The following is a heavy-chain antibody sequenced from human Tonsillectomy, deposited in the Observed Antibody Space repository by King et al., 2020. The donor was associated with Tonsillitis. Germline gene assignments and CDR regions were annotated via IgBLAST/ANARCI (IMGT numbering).Heavy chain of an antibody. J-gene: IGHJ4*02. CDR3: AKALFHNGLYDY. CDR2: ISNGGDIT. Sequence: DVQLVESGGGLVQPGESLRLSCAASGFTFSNFGISWVRQAPGKGLEWVADISNGGDITYHADSVKGRFTISRDNSKKTLYLQMNSLRAEDTALYYCAKALFHNGLYDYWGQGTRVTVSS. V-gene: IGHV3-23*04. D-gene: IGHD2-21*01. CDR1: GFTFSNFG.